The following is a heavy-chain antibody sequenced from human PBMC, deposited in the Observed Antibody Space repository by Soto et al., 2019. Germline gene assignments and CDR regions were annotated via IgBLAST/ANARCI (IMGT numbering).Heavy chain of an antibody. CDR3: ARDQYGGNRYFDY. CDR1: GFTFSSYG. Sequence: PGGSLRLSCAASGFTFSSYGMHRVRQAPGKGLEWVAVIWYDGSNKYYADSVKGRFTISRDNSKNTLYLQMNSLRAEDTAVYYCARDQYGGNRYFDYWGQGTLVTVSS. J-gene: IGHJ4*02. D-gene: IGHD2-15*01. CDR2: IWYDGSNK. V-gene: IGHV3-33*01.